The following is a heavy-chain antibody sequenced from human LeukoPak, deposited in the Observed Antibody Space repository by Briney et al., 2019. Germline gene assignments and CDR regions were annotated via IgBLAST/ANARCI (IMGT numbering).Heavy chain of an antibody. V-gene: IGHV3-30*02. J-gene: IGHJ4*02. CDR3: AKDLTTVTSHGDY. Sequence: PGGSLRLSCAASGFTFSSYGMHWVRQAPGKGLEWVAFIRYDGSNKYCADSVKGRFTISRDNSKNTLYLQMNSLRGEDTAVYYCAKDLTTVTSHGDYWGQGTLVTVS. CDR2: IRYDGSNK. CDR1: GFTFSSYG. D-gene: IGHD4-17*01.